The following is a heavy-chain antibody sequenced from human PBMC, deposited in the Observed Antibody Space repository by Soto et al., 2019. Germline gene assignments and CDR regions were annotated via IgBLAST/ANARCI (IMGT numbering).Heavy chain of an antibody. Sequence: QVQLQESGPGLVKPSETLSPTCTVSGGSISAYSWNWIRQPPGKGLEWIAYIYNSGSTNYNPSLTSRVTMSVDTSTNQVSLKLSSVTAGDTAVYSSAREPRQGDRIYYFDYWGRGTLVTVSS. CDR1: GGSISAYS. CDR3: AREPRQGDRIYYFDY. V-gene: IGHV4-59*01. CDR2: IYNSGST. J-gene: IGHJ4*02. D-gene: IGHD5-12*01.